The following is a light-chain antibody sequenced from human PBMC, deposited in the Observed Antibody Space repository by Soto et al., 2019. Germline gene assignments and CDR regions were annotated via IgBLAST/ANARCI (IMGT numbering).Light chain of an antibody. J-gene: IGKJ1*01. V-gene: IGKV2-28*01. CDR3: MQALQTPRT. Sequence: DIVMTQSPLSLPVTPGEPASISCRSSQSLLHSNGYNYLDWDLQKPVQSPQLLIYLGSNRASGVHDRFSGSGAGRDFTVKISRVEAEGVGVYYCMQALQTPRTFGQGTKVEIK. CDR2: LGS. CDR1: QSLLHSNGYNY.